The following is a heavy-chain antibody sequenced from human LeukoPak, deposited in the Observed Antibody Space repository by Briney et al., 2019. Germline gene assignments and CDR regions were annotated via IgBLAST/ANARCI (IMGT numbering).Heavy chain of an antibody. CDR3: AKDPTGYYYDSSGYLLPDY. V-gene: IGHV3-23*01. D-gene: IGHD3-22*01. J-gene: IGHJ4*02. Sequence: PGGSLRLSCVVSGFTFSIYAMAWVRQAPGKGLEWVSGISDQTYYTDSVRGRFTISRDNSKNTLYLQMNSLRAEDTAVYYCAKDPTGYYYDSSGYLLPDYWGQGTLVTVSS. CDR2: ISDQT. CDR1: GFTFSIYA.